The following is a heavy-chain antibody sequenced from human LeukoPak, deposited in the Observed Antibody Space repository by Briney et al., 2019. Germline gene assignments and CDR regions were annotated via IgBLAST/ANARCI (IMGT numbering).Heavy chain of an antibody. D-gene: IGHD3-10*01. CDR3: ARGLKYYGGYYYYYMDV. CDR1: GGSFSGYY. J-gene: IGHJ6*03. CDR2: INHSGST. Sequence: SETLSLTCAVYGGSFSGYYWSWIRQPPGKGLEWIGEINHSGSTNYNPYLKSRVTISVDTSKNQFSLKLSSVTAADTAVYYCARGLKYYGGYYYYYMDVWGKGATVTVSS. V-gene: IGHV4-34*01.